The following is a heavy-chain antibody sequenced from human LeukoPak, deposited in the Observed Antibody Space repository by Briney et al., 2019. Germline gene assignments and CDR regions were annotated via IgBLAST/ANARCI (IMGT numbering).Heavy chain of an antibody. Sequence: GGSLRLSCAASGFTFDDYAMHWVRQAPGKGLEWVSGISWNSGSIGYADSVKGRFTISRDNAKNSLYLQMNSLRAEDTAVYYCAKARSHSSSALYFDYWGQETLVTVSS. J-gene: IGHJ4*02. CDR3: AKARSHSSSALYFDY. D-gene: IGHD6-13*01. CDR2: ISWNSGSI. V-gene: IGHV3-9*01. CDR1: GFTFDDYA.